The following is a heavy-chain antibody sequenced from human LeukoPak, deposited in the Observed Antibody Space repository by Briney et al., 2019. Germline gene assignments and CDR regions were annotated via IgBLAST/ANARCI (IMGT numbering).Heavy chain of an antibody. CDR3: ARGPAALDY. CDR1: GGSISSGDYY. Sequence: SETLSLTCTVSGGSISSGDYYWSWIRQPPGKGLEWIGEINHSGSTNYNPSLKSRVTISVDTSKNQFSLKLSSVTAADTAVYYCARGPAALDYWGQGTLVTVSS. CDR2: INHSGST. D-gene: IGHD6-13*01. J-gene: IGHJ4*02. V-gene: IGHV4-39*07.